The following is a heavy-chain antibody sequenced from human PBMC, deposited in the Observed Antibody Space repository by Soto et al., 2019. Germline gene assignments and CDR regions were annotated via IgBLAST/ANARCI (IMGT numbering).Heavy chain of an antibody. CDR1: GFTFSSCA. CDR2: ISYDGSNK. D-gene: IGHD5-18*01. J-gene: IGHJ4*02. Sequence: GGSLRLSCAASGFTFSSCAMHWVRQAPGKGLEWVAVISYDGSNKYYADSVKGRFTISRDNSKNTLYLQMNSLRAEDTAVYYCASTGYSYGPYYFDYWGQGTLVTSPQ. V-gene: IGHV3-30-3*01. CDR3: ASTGYSYGPYYFDY.